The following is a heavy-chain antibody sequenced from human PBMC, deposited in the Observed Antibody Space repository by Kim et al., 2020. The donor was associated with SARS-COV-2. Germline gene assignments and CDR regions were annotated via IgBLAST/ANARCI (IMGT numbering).Heavy chain of an antibody. CDR2: ISGSGGST. CDR1: GFTFSSYA. D-gene: IGHD6-19*01. CDR3: AKDSAWSGWYDGVFDY. Sequence: GGSLRLSCAASGFTFSSYAMSWVRQAPGKGLEWVSAISGSGGSTYYADSVKGRFTISRDNSKNTLYLQMNSLRAEDTAVYYCAKDSAWSGWYDGVFDYWGQGTLVTVSS. J-gene: IGHJ4*02. V-gene: IGHV3-23*01.